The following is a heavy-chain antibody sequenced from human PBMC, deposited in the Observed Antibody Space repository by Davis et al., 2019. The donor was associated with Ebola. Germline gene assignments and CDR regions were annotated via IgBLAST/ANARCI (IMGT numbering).Heavy chain of an antibody. V-gene: IGHV2-5*01. Sequence: SGPTLVKPTQTLTLTCTFSGFSLSTSGVGVGWIRQPPGKALEWLALIYWNDDKRYSPSLKSRLTITKDTSKNQVVLTMTNMDPVDTATYYCAHNTVVVTAISTIPNRDAFDIWGQGTMVTVSS. CDR1: GFSLSTSGVG. CDR2: IYWNDDK. CDR3: AHNTVVVTAISTIPNRDAFDI. J-gene: IGHJ3*02. D-gene: IGHD2-21*02.